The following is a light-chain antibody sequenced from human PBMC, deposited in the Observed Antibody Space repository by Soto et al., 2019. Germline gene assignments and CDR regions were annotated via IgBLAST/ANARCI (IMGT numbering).Light chain of an antibody. CDR2: DVS. J-gene: IGLJ1*01. V-gene: IGLV2-14*03. Sequence: QSVLTQPASVSGSPGQSITISCTGTSRDVGPYNYVSWYQQHPGKAPKLMIYDVSDRPSGVSARFSGSKSGYTASLTISGLQAEDEADYYCASYTTSATYVFGTGTKVTVL. CDR1: SRDVGPYNY. CDR3: ASYTTSATYV.